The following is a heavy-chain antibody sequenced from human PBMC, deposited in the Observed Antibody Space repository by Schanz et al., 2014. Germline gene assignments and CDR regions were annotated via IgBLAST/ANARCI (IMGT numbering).Heavy chain of an antibody. J-gene: IGHJ4*02. Sequence: EVQLLESGGALVQPGGSLRLSYAASGFTFRYYGMTWVRQAPGRGLEWVSGITDSGGSTLYADSVKGRFTISRDKSKNTLYLQMNSLRAEDTAVYYCARDKGGLIPFDYWGQGTLVAVSS. V-gene: IGHV3-23*01. CDR3: ARDKGGLIPFDY. D-gene: IGHD2-15*01. CDR1: GFTFRYYG. CDR2: ITDSGGST.